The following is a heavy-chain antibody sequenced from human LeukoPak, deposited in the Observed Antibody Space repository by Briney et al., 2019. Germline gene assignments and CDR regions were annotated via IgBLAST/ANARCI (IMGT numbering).Heavy chain of an antibody. CDR2: ISYDGSNK. J-gene: IGHJ5*02. D-gene: IGHD6-19*01. CDR1: GFTLSSYA. V-gene: IGHV3-30*04. Sequence: AGGSLRLSCAASGFTLSSYAMHWVRQAPGKGLEWVAEISYDGSNKDYADSVKGRFTISRDNFKNTLYLQMNSLRVEDTAVYYCARGSGWYNPWFDPWGQGTLVTVSS. CDR3: ARGSGWYNPWFDP.